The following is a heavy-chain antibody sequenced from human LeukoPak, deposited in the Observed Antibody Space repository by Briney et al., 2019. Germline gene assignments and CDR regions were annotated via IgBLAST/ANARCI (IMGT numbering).Heavy chain of an antibody. D-gene: IGHD2-2*01. CDR1: GGSFSGYY. Sequence: SETLSLTCAVYGGSFSGYYWSWIRQPPGKGLEWIGEINHSGSTNYNPSLKSRVTISVDTSKNKFSLKLSSVTAADTAVYYCARGGGCSSTSCYDDYWGQGTLVTVSS. J-gene: IGHJ4*02. CDR2: INHSGST. CDR3: ARGGGCSSTSCYDDY. V-gene: IGHV4-34*01.